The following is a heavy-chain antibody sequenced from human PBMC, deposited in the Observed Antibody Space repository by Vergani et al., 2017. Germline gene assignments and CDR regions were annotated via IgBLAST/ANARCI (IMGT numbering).Heavy chain of an antibody. D-gene: IGHD3-22*01. Sequence: ELQLVESGGGLVQPGGSLRLSCAASGSTVSGNYMTWVRQAPGKGLEWVSHIYSGDETYYADSVKGRVTISRDTSKNTLHLQINNLRVEDTAVYYCARAPYYYDSSGYYYNYYYYMDVWGKGTTVTVSS. CDR1: GSTVSGNY. J-gene: IGHJ6*03. CDR2: IYSGDET. CDR3: ARAPYYYDSSGYYYNYYYYMDV. V-gene: IGHV3-66*02.